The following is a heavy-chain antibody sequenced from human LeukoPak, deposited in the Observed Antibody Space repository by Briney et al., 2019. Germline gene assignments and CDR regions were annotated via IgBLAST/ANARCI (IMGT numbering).Heavy chain of an antibody. CDR3: ARGLGRELDGAFDI. Sequence: GGSLRLSCAASGFTVSSNYMSWVRQAPGKGLEWVSVIYSGGRTYYADSVRGRFTISRDNSRNTLYLQMNSLRAEDTAVYYCARGLGRELDGAFDIWGQGTMVTVSS. V-gene: IGHV3-53*01. D-gene: IGHD3-10*01. CDR2: IYSGGRT. J-gene: IGHJ3*02. CDR1: GFTVSSNY.